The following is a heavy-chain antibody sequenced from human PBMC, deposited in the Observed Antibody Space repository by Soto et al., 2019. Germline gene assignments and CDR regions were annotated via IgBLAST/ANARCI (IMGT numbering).Heavy chain of an antibody. CDR3: ARQGSGSYSGYFDY. CDR1: GFTVSSNY. CDR2: IYSGGST. D-gene: IGHD3-10*01. J-gene: IGHJ4*02. Sequence: EVQLVESGGGLVQPGGSLRLSCAASGFTVSSNYMSWVRQAPGKGLEWVSVIYSGGSTYYADSVQGRFTISRDNSKNTLYLQMNSLRAEDTAVYYCARQGSGSYSGYFDYWGQGTLVTVSS. V-gene: IGHV3-66*04.